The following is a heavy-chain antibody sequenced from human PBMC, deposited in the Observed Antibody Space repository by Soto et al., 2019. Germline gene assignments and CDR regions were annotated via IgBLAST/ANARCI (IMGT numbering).Heavy chain of an antibody. V-gene: IGHV1-3*01. CDR3: ARIHSSSWSFDP. D-gene: IGHD6-13*01. J-gene: IGHJ5*02. CDR1: GYTFTSYA. Sequence: ASVKGSCKASGYTFTSYAMHWVRQAPGQRLEWMGWINAGNGNTKYSQKFQGRVTITRDTSASTAYMELSSLRSEDTAVYYCARIHSSSWSFDPWGQGTLVTVSS. CDR2: INAGNGNT.